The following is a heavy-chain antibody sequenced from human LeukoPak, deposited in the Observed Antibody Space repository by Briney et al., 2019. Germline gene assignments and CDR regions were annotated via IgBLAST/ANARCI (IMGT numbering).Heavy chain of an antibody. V-gene: IGHV3-15*01. CDR1: GFTFSNAW. CDR3: TTGITMVRGVIHLINY. J-gene: IGHJ4*02. D-gene: IGHD3-10*01. CDR2: IKSKTDGGTT. Sequence: GSLRLSCAASGFTFSNAWMSWVRQAPGKRLEWVGRIKSKTDGGTTDYAAPVKGRFTISRDDSKNTLYLQMNSLKTEDTAVYYCTTGITMVRGVIHLINYWGQGTLVTVSS.